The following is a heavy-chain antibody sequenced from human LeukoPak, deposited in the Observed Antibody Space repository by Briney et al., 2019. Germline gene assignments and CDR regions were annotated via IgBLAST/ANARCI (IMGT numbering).Heavy chain of an antibody. J-gene: IGHJ6*04. Sequence: PGGSLRLSCAASGFTFSSYAMHWVRQAPGKGLEWVSYISSSSSYTNYADSVKGRFTISRDNAKNSLYLQMNSLRAEDTAVYYCAREHLYYYGSGSYGGMDVWGKGTTVTVSS. V-gene: IGHV3-21*05. D-gene: IGHD3-10*01. CDR3: AREHLYYYGSGSYGGMDV. CDR1: GFTFSSYA. CDR2: ISSSSSYT.